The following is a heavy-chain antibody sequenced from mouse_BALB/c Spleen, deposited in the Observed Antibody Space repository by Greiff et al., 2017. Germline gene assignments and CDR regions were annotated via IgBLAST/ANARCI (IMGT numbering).Heavy chain of an antibody. D-gene: IGHD2-4*01. CDR2: IDPENGNT. CDR1: GFNIKDYY. V-gene: IGHV14-1*02. CDR3: ARGLRRGGFAY. Sequence: VQLKESGAELARPGALVKLSCKASGFNIKDYYMHWVKQRPEQGMEWIGWIDPENGNTIYDPKFQGKASITADTSSNTAYLQLSSLTSEDTAVYYCARGLRRGGFAYWGQGTLVTVSA. J-gene: IGHJ3*01.